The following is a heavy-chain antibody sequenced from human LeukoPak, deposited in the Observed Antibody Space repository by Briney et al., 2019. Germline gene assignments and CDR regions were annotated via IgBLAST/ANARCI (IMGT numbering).Heavy chain of an antibody. CDR1: GFTFSSYS. D-gene: IGHD1-26*01. Sequence: GGSLRLSCAASGFTFSSYSRNWVRQARGKGLEGVSSISSSSSYIYYADSVKGRFTISRDNSKNTLYLQMNSLRAEDTAVYYCAKGQSGTYPRVHFDYWGQGTLVTVSS. CDR2: ISSSSSYI. J-gene: IGHJ4*02. V-gene: IGHV3-21*04. CDR3: AKGQSGTYPRVHFDY.